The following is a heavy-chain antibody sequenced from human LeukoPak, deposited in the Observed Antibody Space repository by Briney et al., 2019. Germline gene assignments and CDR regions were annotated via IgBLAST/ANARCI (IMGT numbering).Heavy chain of an antibody. D-gene: IGHD2-15*01. CDR2: ISGSGGGT. CDR1: GFTFSNDA. Sequence: GGSLRLSCAASGFTFSNDAMSWGREAPGKGLGWGSGISGSGGGTSSADSVKGRFTISRDNYKNTMYLQMNSLRAEDTAVYYCAKGSGGSCYSAFDIWGQGKMVTVS. V-gene: IGHV3-23*01. J-gene: IGHJ3*02. CDR3: AKGSGGSCYSAFDI.